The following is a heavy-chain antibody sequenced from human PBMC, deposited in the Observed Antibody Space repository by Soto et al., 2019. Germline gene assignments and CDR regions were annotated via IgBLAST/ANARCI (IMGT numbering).Heavy chain of an antibody. J-gene: IGHJ4*02. CDR1: GYSFTSYW. V-gene: IGHV5-51*01. CDR3: ARCGLGWLYGDYGNDY. CDR2: IYPGDSDT. D-gene: IGHD4-17*01. Sequence: GESLKISCKGSGYSFTSYWIGWVRQMPGKGLEWMGIIYPGDSDTRYSPSFQGQVTISADNSISTAYLQWSSLKASDTAMYYCARCGLGWLYGDYGNDYWGQGTLVTVSS.